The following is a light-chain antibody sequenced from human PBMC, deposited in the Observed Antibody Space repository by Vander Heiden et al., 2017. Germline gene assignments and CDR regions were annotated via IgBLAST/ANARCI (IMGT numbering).Light chain of an antibody. CDR3: IQGSHWPYT. V-gene: IGKV2-30*01. J-gene: IGKJ2*01. CDR1: PSRLYHDGNTY. Sequence: DVVLTQSPISLSVTLGQPASISRRSSPSRLYHDGNTYLKCVQQRPGQSPRRLIDILSTRGSGVPDRFSGSGSGTDFTLKISRVEAEDVGVYYCIQGSHWPYTFGQGTKLEIK. CDR2: ILS.